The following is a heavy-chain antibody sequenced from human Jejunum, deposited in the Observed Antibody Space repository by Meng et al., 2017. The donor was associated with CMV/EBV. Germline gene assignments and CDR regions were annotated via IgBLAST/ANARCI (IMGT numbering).Heavy chain of an antibody. J-gene: IGHJ4*02. CDR2: IDTNTGNP. V-gene: IGHV7-4-1*02. Sequence: VHVVQAGCGLKEPWPSMKVSCKASGYTFTIYAMNWVRQAPGQGLEWMGWIDTNTGNPTYAQGFTGRFVFSLDTSVSTAYLQISSLKAADTAVYYCARLYCSGGSCYTIDYWGQGTLVTVSS. D-gene: IGHD2-15*01. CDR3: ARLYCSGGSCYTIDY. CDR1: GYTFTIYA.